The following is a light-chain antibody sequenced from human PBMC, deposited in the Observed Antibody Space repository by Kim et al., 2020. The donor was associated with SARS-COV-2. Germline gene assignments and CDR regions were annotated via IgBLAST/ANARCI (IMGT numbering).Light chain of an antibody. Sequence: SVGYRVTIACQAGQDISNYLNLYQQKPGKAPELLIYDASNLETGVPSRFSGSGSGTDFTFTISSLQPEDIATYYCQQYDKIPPLTFGGGTKVDIK. J-gene: IGKJ4*01. CDR2: DAS. V-gene: IGKV1-33*01. CDR3: QQYDKIPPLT. CDR1: QDISNY.